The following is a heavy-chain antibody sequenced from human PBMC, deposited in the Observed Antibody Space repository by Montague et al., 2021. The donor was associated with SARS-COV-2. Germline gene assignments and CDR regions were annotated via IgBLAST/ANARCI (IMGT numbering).Heavy chain of an antibody. CDR2: LKENGSEK. CDR3: ARGPRVVAATLWFDP. Sequence: SLRLSCAASGFTFTSYWMAWVRQAPGKGLEWVASLKENGSEKYILDSVKGRFTISRDNAKDSLYLQMNSLRAEGTAVYYCARGPRVVAATLWFDPWGQGTQVTVSS. D-gene: IGHD2-15*01. J-gene: IGHJ5*02. CDR1: GFTFTSYW. V-gene: IGHV3-7*04.